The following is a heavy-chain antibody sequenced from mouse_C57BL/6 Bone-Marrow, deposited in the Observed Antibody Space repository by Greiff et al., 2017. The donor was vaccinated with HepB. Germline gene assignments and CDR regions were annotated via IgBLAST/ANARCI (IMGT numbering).Heavy chain of an antibody. CDR1: GFTFSSYG. CDR3: ARHEELRY. CDR2: ISSGGSYT. D-gene: IGHD1-1*01. Sequence: EVNVVESGGDLVKPGGSLKLSCAASGFTFSSYGMSWVRQTPDKRLEWVATISSGGSYTYYPDSVKGRFTISRDNAKNTLYLQMSSLKSEDTAMYYCARHEELRYWGQGTTLTVSS. J-gene: IGHJ2*01. V-gene: IGHV5-6*01.